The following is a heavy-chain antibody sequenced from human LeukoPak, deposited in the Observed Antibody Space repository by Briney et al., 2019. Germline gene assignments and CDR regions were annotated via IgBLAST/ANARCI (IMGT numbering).Heavy chain of an antibody. CDR1: GFTFSNYW. J-gene: IGHJ4*02. CDR3: ARDGGYSSSYNFDY. CDR2: IKTDGTIT. D-gene: IGHD6-6*01. V-gene: IGHV3-74*01. Sequence: GGSLRLSCVASGFTFSNYWMHWVRQAPGKGLEWVSRIKTDGTITSSADSVEGRFTISRDNAKNTLYLQMNSLRAEDAAVYYCARDGGYSSSYNFDYWGQGTLVTVSS.